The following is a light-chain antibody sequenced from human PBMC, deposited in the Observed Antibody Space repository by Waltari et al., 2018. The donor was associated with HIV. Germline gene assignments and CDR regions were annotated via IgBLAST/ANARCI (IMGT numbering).Light chain of an antibody. CDR3: SSYSTRNFLM. CDR2: EVY. J-gene: IGLJ3*02. V-gene: IGLV2-14*03. Sequence: QSALTQPAPVSGSPGPSLTISCSGPPSAINPCNYVSWYQQHPGNVPKLIFFEVYYRPAGLSDRFSASKSGNTASLTISDLQPEDEADYFCSSYSTRNFLMFGGGTKLTVL. CDR1: PSAINPCNY.